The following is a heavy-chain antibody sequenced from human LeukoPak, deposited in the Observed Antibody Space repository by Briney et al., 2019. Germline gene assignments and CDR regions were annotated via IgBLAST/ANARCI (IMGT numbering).Heavy chain of an antibody. CDR2: ISAYNGNT. J-gene: IGHJ6*02. Sequence: ASVKVSCKASGYTFTSYGISWVRQAPGQGLEWMGWISAYNGNTNYAQKLQSRVTMTTDTSTSTAYMELRSLRSDDTAVYYCARDPGVIAAAYYGMDVWGQGTTVTVSS. CDR1: GYTFTSYG. CDR3: ARDPGVIAAAYYGMDV. D-gene: IGHD6-13*01. V-gene: IGHV1-18*01.